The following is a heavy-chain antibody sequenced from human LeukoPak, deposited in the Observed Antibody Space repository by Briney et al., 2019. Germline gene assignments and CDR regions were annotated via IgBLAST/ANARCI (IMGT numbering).Heavy chain of an antibody. J-gene: IGHJ6*02. CDR3: AREKWERHHRGVDV. CDR2: ISGRSDSI. Sequence: QSGGSLRLSCAASGFTFSSYTMSWVRQAPGKGLERVSGISGRSDSIYYADSVEGRFTISRDYSKSTVDLQMNSLRAEDTAVYYCAREKWERHHRGVDVWGQGTTVTVSS. V-gene: IGHV3-23*01. D-gene: IGHD1-26*01. CDR1: GFTFSSYT.